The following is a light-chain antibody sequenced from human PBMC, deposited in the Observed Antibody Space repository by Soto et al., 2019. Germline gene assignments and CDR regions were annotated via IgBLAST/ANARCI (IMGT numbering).Light chain of an antibody. CDR1: SSDAGVYNY. J-gene: IGLJ1*01. Sequence: QSALTQPASVSGSPGQSITISCTGTSSDAGVYNYVSWYQQHPGKVPKLMIYDVSNRPSGVSNRFSGSKSGNTASLTISGLQAEDEADYYCSSYTSSSTPYVFGTGTKLTVL. CDR3: SSYTSSSTPYV. CDR2: DVS. V-gene: IGLV2-14*01.